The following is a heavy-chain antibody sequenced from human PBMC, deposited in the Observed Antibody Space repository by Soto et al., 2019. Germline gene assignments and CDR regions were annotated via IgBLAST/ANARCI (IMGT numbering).Heavy chain of an antibody. V-gene: IGHV3-30-3*01. CDR2: ISYDGSNK. D-gene: IGHD1-1*01. J-gene: IGHJ6*02. Sequence: ESGGGVVQPGRSLRLSCAASGFTFSSYAMHWVRQAPGKGLERVAVISYDGSNKYYADSVKGRFTISRDNSKNTLYLQMNSVRAEDTAVYYFARVQETSPDYYYYYGMDVWGQGTTVTVSS. CDR1: GFTFSSYA. CDR3: ARVQETSPDYYYYYGMDV.